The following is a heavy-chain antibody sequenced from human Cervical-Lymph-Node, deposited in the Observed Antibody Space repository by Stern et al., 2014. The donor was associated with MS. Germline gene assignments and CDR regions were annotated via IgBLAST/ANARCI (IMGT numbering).Heavy chain of an antibody. J-gene: IGHJ6*02. Sequence: EVPLVESGGSLLQPGGSLRLSCAASGFTFSSYSMNWVRQPPGKGLAWVSCISDTRNTISYADSVRGRFTISRDNAKNSLFLQMDSLRAEDTAVYYCARESAASTYAMDVWGQGTKVTVSS. CDR1: GFTFSSYS. CDR3: ARESAASTYAMDV. V-gene: IGHV3-48*01. D-gene: IGHD2-2*01. CDR2: ISDTRNTI.